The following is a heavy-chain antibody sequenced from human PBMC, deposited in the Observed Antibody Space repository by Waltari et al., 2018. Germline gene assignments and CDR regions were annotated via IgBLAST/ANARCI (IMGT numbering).Heavy chain of an antibody. CDR3: ARSLHIFRAAAGMFDY. D-gene: IGHD6-13*01. J-gene: IGHJ4*02. V-gene: IGHV4-39*01. Sequence: QLQLQESGPGLLKPSGTLSLTCTVSDDSISSGASSWGWIRQSPGKGPEWIGSVYYSGSTSYNTSLKRRVTISVDTSKKQFSLKLSSVTAADTAVYYCARSLHIFRAAAGMFDYWGQGTLVTVSS. CDR1: DDSISSGASS. CDR2: VYYSGST.